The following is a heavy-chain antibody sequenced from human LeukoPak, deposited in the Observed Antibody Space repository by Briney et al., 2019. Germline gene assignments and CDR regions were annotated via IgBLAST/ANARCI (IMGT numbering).Heavy chain of an antibody. D-gene: IGHD3-3*01. J-gene: IGHJ1*01. Sequence: PGGSLRLSCAASGFTFSSYWMHWVRQAPGKGLMWVSRINSDGSSTSYADSVKGRFTISRDNAKNTLYLQMNSLRAEDTAVYYCASTSYYDFWSGWRPAGEYFQHWGQGTLVTVSS. V-gene: IGHV3-74*01. CDR3: ASTSYYDFWSGWRPAGEYFQH. CDR1: GFTFSSYW. CDR2: INSDGSST.